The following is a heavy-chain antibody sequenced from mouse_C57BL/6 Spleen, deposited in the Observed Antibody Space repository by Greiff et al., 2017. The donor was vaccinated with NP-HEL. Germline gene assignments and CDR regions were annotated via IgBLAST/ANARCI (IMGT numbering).Heavy chain of an antibody. Sequence: EVMLVESGGGLVKPGGSLKLSCAASGFTFSDYGMHWVRQAPEKGLEWVAYISSGSSTIYYADTVKGRFTISRDNAKNTLFLQMTSLRSEDTAMYYWASPYDYGPWFAYWGQGTLVTVSA. D-gene: IGHD2-4*01. CDR3: ASPYDYGPWFAY. J-gene: IGHJ3*01. CDR2: ISSGSSTI. CDR1: GFTFSDYG. V-gene: IGHV5-17*01.